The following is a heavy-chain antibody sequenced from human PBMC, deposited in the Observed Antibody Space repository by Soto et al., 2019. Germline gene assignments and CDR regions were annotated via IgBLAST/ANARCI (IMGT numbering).Heavy chain of an antibody. J-gene: IGHJ6*02. D-gene: IGHD6-13*01. Sequence: PSETLSLTCTVSGASISSYYWSWIRQPPGKGLEWIGYVYYSGSTNYNPSLKSRVTISVDTSKNQFSLKLSSVTAADTAVYYCARVGSSWYLGMDVWGQGTTVTVSS. V-gene: IGHV4-59*01. CDR3: ARVGSSWYLGMDV. CDR1: GASISSYY. CDR2: VYYSGST.